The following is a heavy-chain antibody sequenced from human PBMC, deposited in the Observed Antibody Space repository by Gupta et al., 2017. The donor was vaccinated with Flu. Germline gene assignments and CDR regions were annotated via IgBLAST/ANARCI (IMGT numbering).Heavy chain of an antibody. D-gene: IGHD1-26*01. J-gene: IGHJ6*03. Sequence: EVQLLESGGGLVQPGGSLRLPCSASGFTFSIYAMSWVRQAPGKGLEWVSTISSNGGSTYYADSMKGRFTISRDNSKNTLFLQMNSLRAEDTAVYYCAKGGRLYYMDAWGKGTTVTVSS. CDR3: AKGGRLYYMDA. CDR1: GFTFSIYA. CDR2: ISSNGGST. V-gene: IGHV3-23*01.